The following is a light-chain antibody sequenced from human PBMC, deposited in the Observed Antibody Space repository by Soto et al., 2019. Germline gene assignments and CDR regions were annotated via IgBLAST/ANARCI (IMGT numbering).Light chain of an antibody. CDR1: QSVSSSY. V-gene: IGKV3-20*01. Sequence: EIVLTQSPGTLSLSPGERATLSCRASQSVSSSYLAWYQQKPGQAPRLPIYGASSRATGIPDRFSGSGSGTDFTLTISRLEPEDFAVYYCQQYGSSPGLTFGGGTKVEIK. CDR2: GAS. J-gene: IGKJ4*01. CDR3: QQYGSSPGLT.